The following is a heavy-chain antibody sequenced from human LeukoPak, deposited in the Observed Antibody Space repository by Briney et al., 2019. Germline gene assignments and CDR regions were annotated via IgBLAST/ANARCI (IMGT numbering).Heavy chain of an antibody. CDR3: AKDKGSGTYGYHYYYGMDV. V-gene: IGHV3-9*01. Sequence: PGRSLRLSCAASGITLDDYAMHWVRQAPGKGLEWVSGISWNSGSICYADSVKGRFTISRDNAKNSLYLQMNSLRAEDTALYYCAKDKGSGTYGYHYYYGMDVWGQGTTVTVSS. CDR1: GITLDDYA. CDR2: ISWNSGSI. J-gene: IGHJ6*02. D-gene: IGHD1-7*01.